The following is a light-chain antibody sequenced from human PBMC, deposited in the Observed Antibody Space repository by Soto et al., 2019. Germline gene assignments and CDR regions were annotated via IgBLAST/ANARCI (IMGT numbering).Light chain of an antibody. V-gene: IGLV2-14*01. CDR2: DVT. Sequence: QSALTQPASVSVSPGQSITISFTGTSRDIGRHNYVSWYQQHPGKAPKHMIYDVTNRPSGVSNRFSGSKSGNTASLTISGLQAEDEADYSCRSYTSSNTLVLFGGGTKLTVL. J-gene: IGLJ2*01. CDR1: SRDIGRHNY. CDR3: RSYTSSNTLVL.